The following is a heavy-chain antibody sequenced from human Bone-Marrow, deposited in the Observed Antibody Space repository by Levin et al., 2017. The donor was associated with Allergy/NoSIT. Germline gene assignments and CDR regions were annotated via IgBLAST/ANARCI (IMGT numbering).Heavy chain of an antibody. D-gene: IGHD3-10*01. CDR2: ISTDGNNK. V-gene: IGHV3-30*04. Sequence: GGSLRLSCAASGFTFTSYVMHWVRQAPGQGLEWVAVISTDGNNKYYADSAKGRFTISRDNSKNTMYLQMNSLRPEDTAVYYCARDQCGELLGYFDYWGQGTLVTVS. J-gene: IGHJ4*02. CDR3: ARDQCGELLGYFDY. CDR1: GFTFTSYV.